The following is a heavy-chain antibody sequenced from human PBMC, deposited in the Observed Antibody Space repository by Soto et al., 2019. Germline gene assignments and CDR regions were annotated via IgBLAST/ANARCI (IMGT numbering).Heavy chain of an antibody. CDR3: AKAAAVAGAMYGLDV. Sequence: GGSLSLSCAASEFTFSTYAMSWVRQAPGKGLEWVSWISGSGGATYYADSVKGRFTISRDNSKNTLYLQMNSLRVDDSAVYFCAKAAAVAGAMYGLDVWGQGATVTVSS. CDR1: EFTFSTYA. V-gene: IGHV3-23*01. J-gene: IGHJ6*02. D-gene: IGHD6-19*01. CDR2: ISGSGGAT.